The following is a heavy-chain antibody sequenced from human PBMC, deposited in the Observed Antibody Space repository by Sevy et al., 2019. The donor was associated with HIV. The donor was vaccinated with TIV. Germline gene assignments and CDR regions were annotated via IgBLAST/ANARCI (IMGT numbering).Heavy chain of an antibody. Sequence: ASVKVSCKAYGYTFSDYYMHWVRQAPGQGLEWMGWINPNRGGTNYTDKFQGRVTMTRDTSISTAYMELSSLRSDDTAIYYCARGMSAYLHANGMDVWGQGTTVTVSS. CDR2: INPNRGGT. CDR1: GYTFSDYY. CDR3: ARGMSAYLHANGMDV. V-gene: IGHV1-2*07. J-gene: IGHJ6*02.